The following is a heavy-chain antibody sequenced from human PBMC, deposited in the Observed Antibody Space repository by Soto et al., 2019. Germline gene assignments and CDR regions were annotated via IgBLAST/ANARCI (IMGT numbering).Heavy chain of an antibody. J-gene: IGHJ4*02. CDR1: GYSFSSYW. CDR2: FYPGDSDT. D-gene: IGHD3-10*01. CDR3: ARLSGRWLRDYFYY. V-gene: IGHV5-51*01. Sequence: PGESLTISCKASGYSFSSYWIGGVRQMPGKGLEWMGIFYPGDSDTKYSPSFQGQVTISVGKSISTAYLQWSSLKTSDTAMYYCARLSGRWLRDYFYYWGQGTLVTVSS.